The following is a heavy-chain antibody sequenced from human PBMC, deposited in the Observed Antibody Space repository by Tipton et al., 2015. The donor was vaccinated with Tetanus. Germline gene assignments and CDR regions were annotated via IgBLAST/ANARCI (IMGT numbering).Heavy chain of an antibody. CDR2: ISPSGNT. Sequence: TLSLTCAVYGGSFSNYFWRWIRQPPGKGLEWIGEISPSGNTNYNPSLMSRVTMSVDTSKNQFSLKLSSVTAADTAVYYCARDQGGGRVVRLNWFDPWGPGTLVTVSS. CDR1: GGSFSNYF. V-gene: IGHV4-34*09. CDR3: ARDQGGGRVVRLNWFDP. D-gene: IGHD6-6*01. J-gene: IGHJ5*02.